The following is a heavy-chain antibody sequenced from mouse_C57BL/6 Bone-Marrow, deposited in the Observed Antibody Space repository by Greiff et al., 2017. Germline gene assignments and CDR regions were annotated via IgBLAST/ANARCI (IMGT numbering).Heavy chain of an antibody. CDR2: IWSGGST. CDR1: GFSLTSYG. Sequence: VQLQQSGPGLVQPSQSLSITCTVSGFSLTSYGVHWVRQSPGKGLEWLGVIWSGGSTDYNAAFISRLSISKDNSKCQVFFKMNSLQADDTAIYYCARNPGYAMDYGGQGTSVTVSS. J-gene: IGHJ4*01. CDR3: ARNPGYAMDY. V-gene: IGHV2-2*01. D-gene: IGHD4-1*01.